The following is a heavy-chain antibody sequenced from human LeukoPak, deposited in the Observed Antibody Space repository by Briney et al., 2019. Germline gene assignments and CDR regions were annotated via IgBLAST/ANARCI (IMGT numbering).Heavy chain of an antibody. CDR1: GFTFSSYA. Sequence: GGSLRLSCAASGFTFSSYAMSWVRQAPGKGLEWVSAISGSGGSTFYADSVKGRFTTSRDNSKNTLYQQMNSLRAEDTALYYCAKVNSGSYLFYFDYWGQGTLATVSS. V-gene: IGHV3-23*01. CDR3: AKVNSGSYLFYFDY. D-gene: IGHD1-26*01. J-gene: IGHJ4*02. CDR2: ISGSGGST.